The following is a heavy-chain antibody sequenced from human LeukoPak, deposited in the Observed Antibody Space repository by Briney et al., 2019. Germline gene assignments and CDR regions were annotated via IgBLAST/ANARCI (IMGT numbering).Heavy chain of an antibody. J-gene: IGHJ4*02. CDR2: INPYSGGS. CDR3: ARVAEIVSMAAAGYCDY. V-gene: IGHV1-2*02. Sequence: ASVKVSCKASGYTFTGYYMHWVRQAPGQGLGWMGYINPYSGGSNYAQKVQGRVTMTSDTSISTAYMELRRLRSDDTAVYYRARVAEIVSMAAAGYCDYWGQGTLVTVSS. CDR1: GYTFTGYY. D-gene: IGHD6-13*01.